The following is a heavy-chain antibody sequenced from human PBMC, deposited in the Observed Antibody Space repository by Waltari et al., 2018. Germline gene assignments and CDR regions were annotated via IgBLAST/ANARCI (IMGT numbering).Heavy chain of an antibody. CDR1: GYTFTGYY. D-gene: IGHD3-22*01. Sequence: QVQLVQSGAEVKKPGASVKVSCKASGYTFTGYYMHWVRQAPGQGLEWRGRINPNSGGTNYAQKFQGRVTMTRDTSISTAYMELSRLRSDDTAVYYCAREAYYYDSSVIWFDPWGQGTLVTVSS. CDR3: AREAYYYDSSVIWFDP. V-gene: IGHV1-2*06. J-gene: IGHJ5*02. CDR2: INPNSGGT.